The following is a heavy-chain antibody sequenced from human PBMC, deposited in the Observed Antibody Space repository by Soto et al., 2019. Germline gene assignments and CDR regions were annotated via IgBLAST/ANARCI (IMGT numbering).Heavy chain of an antibody. Sequence: TLSLTCSVSGDSISSVDYFWAWIRQPPGQALEYIGYIYKSATTYYNPSFESRVAISLDTSKSQFSLNVTSVTAADTAVYFCARGRYCLTGRCFPNWFDSWGQGTLVTVSS. CDR2: IYKSATT. CDR1: GDSISSVDYF. V-gene: IGHV4-30-4*01. D-gene: IGHD2-15*01. J-gene: IGHJ5*01. CDR3: ARGRYCLTGRCFPNWFDS.